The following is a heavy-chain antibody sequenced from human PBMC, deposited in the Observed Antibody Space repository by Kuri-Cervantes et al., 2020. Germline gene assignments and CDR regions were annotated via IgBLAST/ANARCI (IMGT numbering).Heavy chain of an antibody. CDR2: IYYSGST. V-gene: IGHV4-61*01. D-gene: IGHD1-1*01. CDR1: GGSVSSGSYY. J-gene: IGHJ3*02. CDR3: ASGRGGAFDI. Sequence: GSLRLSCTVSGGSVSSGSYYWSWIRQPPGKGLEWIGYIYYSGSTNYNPSLKSRVTISVDTSKNQFSLKLSSVTAADTAVYYCASGRGGAFDIWGQGTMVTVSS.